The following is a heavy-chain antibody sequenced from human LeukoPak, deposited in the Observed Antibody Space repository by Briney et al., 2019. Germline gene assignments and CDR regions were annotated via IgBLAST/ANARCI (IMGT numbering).Heavy chain of an antibody. CDR3: AKDRAVFGVVYAFDI. CDR1: GFTFSSYS. Sequence: GGSLRLSCAASGFTFSSYSMNWVRQAPGKGLEWVAVISYDGSNKYYADSVKGRFTISRDNSKNTLYLQMNSLRAEDTAVYYCAKDRAVFGVVYAFDIWGQGTMVTVSS. CDR2: ISYDGSNK. V-gene: IGHV3-30*18. D-gene: IGHD3-3*01. J-gene: IGHJ3*02.